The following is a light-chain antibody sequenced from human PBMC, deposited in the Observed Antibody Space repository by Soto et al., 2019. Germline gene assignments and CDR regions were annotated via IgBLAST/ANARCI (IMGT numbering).Light chain of an antibody. V-gene: IGKV3-20*01. CDR1: QSVRSSY. J-gene: IGKJ2*01. CDR2: GAS. Sequence: EIVLTQSPGTLSLSPGERATLSCRASQSVRSSYLAWYQQKPGQAPRLLIYGASARATGIPDRFSGSGSGTDFTLTISRLEPEDFAVYYCQQYGSSPPEYTFCQGTKLEIK. CDR3: QQYGSSPPEYT.